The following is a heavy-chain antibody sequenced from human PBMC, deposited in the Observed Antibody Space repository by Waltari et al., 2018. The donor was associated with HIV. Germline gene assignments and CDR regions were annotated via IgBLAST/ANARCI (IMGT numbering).Heavy chain of an antibody. CDR1: GGSISSSSYY. J-gene: IGHJ4*02. CDR3: ARPRRDGYNQESYFDY. Sequence: QLQLQESGPGLVKPSETLSLTCTVSGGSISSSSYYWGWLRQPPGKGLEWIGSIYYSGSTYYNPSLKSRVTISVDTSKNQFSLKLSSVTAADTAVYYCARPRRDGYNQESYFDYWGQGTLVTVSS. V-gene: IGHV4-39*01. D-gene: IGHD5-12*01. CDR2: IYYSGST.